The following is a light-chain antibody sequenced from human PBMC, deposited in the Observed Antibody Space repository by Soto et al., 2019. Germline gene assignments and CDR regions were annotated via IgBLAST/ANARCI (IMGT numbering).Light chain of an antibody. CDR1: QSVSTF. Sequence: DIQMTQSPSSLSASIGDRVIITCRTSQSVSTFLNWSRNKPGEAPRLLIYTASTLHGGVPSRFSGSGSGTEFTLTISSLQPEDFATYYCQESYSSPFTIGPGTRVDVK. J-gene: IGKJ3*01. CDR3: QESYSSPFT. V-gene: IGKV1-39*01. CDR2: TAS.